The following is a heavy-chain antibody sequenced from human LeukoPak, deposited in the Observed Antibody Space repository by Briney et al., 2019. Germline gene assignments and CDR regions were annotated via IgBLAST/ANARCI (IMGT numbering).Heavy chain of an antibody. Sequence: GGSLRLSCAASGFTFSSYWMSWVRQAPGKGLEWVANIKQDGSEKYYVDSVKGRFTISRDNSKNTLYLQMNSLRAEDTAVYYCAKAREWIQLWLTSYYFDYWGQGTLVTVSS. J-gene: IGHJ4*02. CDR1: GFTFSSYW. CDR2: IKQDGSEK. V-gene: IGHV3-7*03. CDR3: AKAREWIQLWLTSYYFDY. D-gene: IGHD5-18*01.